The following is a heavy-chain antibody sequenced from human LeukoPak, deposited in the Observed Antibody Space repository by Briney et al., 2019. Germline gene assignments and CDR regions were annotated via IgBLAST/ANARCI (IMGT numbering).Heavy chain of an antibody. CDR1: GGSFSGYY. CDR2: INHSGST. J-gene: IGHJ4*02. CDR3: ARGRFTISD. D-gene: IGHD3-9*01. Sequence: SETLSLTCAVYGGSFSGYYWSWIRQPPGKGLEWMGEINHSGSTNYNPSLKSRVTISVDTSKNQFSLKLSSVTAADTAVYYCARGRFTISDWGQGTLVTVSS. V-gene: IGHV4-34*01.